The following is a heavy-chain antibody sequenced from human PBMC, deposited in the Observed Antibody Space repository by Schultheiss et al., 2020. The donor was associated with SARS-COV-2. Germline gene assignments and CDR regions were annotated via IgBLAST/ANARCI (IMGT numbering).Heavy chain of an antibody. CDR1: GGSISSYY. CDR2: IYYSGST. J-gene: IGHJ3*02. V-gene: IGHV4-59*01. D-gene: IGHD1-26*01. Sequence: ESLKISCTVSGGSISSYYWNWIRQPPGKGLEWIGYIYYSGSTNYNPSLKSRVTISVDTSKNQFSLKLSSVTAADTAVYYCARDQSGSQSPPDAFDIWGQGTMVTVSS. CDR3: ARDQSGSQSPPDAFDI.